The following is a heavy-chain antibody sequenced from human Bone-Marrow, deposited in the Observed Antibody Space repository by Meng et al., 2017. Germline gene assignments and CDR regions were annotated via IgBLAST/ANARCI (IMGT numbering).Heavy chain of an antibody. D-gene: IGHD6-13*01. V-gene: IGHV3-7*01. J-gene: IGHJ4*02. CDR3: ARSVAAAGDY. Sequence: GESLKISCAASGLTFNSYWMSWVRQAPGKGLEWVANIKQDGSDKYYVDSVKGRFTISRDNAKNSLFLQMNSLRAEDTALYYCARSVAAAGDYWGQGTLVTVSS. CDR1: GLTFNSYW. CDR2: IKQDGSDK.